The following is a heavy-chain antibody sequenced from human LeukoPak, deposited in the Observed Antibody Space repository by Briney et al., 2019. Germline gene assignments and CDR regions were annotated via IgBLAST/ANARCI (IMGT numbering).Heavy chain of an antibody. V-gene: IGHV3-9*01. CDR1: GFTFDDYA. D-gene: IGHD3-22*01. CDR3: AKGFDYYDSSGYDY. J-gene: IGHJ4*02. Sequence: GGSLRLSCAASGFTFDDYAMHWVRQAPGKGLEWVSGISWNSGSIGYADSVKGRFTISRDNAKNSLYLQMNSLRAEDTALYYCAKGFDYYDSSGYDYWGQGTLVTVSS. CDR2: ISWNSGSI.